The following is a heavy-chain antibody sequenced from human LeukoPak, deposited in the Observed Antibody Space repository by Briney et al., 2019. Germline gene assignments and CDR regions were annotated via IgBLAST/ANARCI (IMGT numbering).Heavy chain of an antibody. Sequence: GGSLRLSCTASGFAFGDYAMSWVRQAPGKGLEWVGFIRSKAYGGTTEYAASVKGRFTISRDDSKSIAYLQMNSLKTEDTAAYYCTRDQGDYDILTGCFDYWGQGTLVTVSS. CDR3: TRDQGDYDILTGCFDY. J-gene: IGHJ4*02. CDR1: GFAFGDYA. CDR2: IRSKAYGGTT. V-gene: IGHV3-49*04. D-gene: IGHD3-9*01.